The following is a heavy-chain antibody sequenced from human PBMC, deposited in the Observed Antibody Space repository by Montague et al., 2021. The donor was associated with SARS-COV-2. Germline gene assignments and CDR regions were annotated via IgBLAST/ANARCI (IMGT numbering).Heavy chain of an antibody. Sequence: SLRLSCAASGFTFNKYSMNWVRQDPGKGLEWVSSTSTSSLYIYXXXSXXXRFXVARANAKNSVFLEMNSLRVEDTAIYYCARAHSGSYSVGGDAFDLWGRGTLVTVSS. CDR2: TSTSSLYI. D-gene: IGHD5/OR15-5a*01. CDR1: GFTFNKYS. CDR3: ARAHSGSYSVGGDAFDL. V-gene: IGHV3-21*01. J-gene: IGHJ3*01.